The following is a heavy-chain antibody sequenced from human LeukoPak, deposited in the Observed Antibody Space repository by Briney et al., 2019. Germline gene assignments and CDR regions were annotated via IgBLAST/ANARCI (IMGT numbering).Heavy chain of an antibody. V-gene: IGHV4-59*08. CDR3: ARHYGP. Sequence: SETLSLTCTVSGASISGYFWSWIRQPPGKGLEWIGYISSSGNTNHNPSLKSRVTISVDRSKNQFSLKLNSVTAADTAVYYCARHYGPWGQGTLVTVSS. CDR1: GASISGYF. D-gene: IGHD3-10*01. J-gene: IGHJ5*02. CDR2: ISSSGNT.